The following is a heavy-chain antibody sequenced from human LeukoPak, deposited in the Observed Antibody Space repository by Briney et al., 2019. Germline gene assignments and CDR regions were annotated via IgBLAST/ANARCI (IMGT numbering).Heavy chain of an antibody. Sequence: PSETLSRTCTVSGGSISSYYWSWLRQPPGKGLEWIGYIYYSGSTNYNPSLKSRVTISVDTSKNQFSLKLSSVTAADTAVYYCAYSTTRGYSYGEWGQGTLVTVSS. CDR3: AYSTTRGYSYGE. CDR2: IYYSGST. V-gene: IGHV4-59*01. CDR1: GGSISSYY. J-gene: IGHJ4*02. D-gene: IGHD5-18*01.